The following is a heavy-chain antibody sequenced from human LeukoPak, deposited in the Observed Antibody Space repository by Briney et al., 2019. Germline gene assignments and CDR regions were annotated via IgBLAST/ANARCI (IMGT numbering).Heavy chain of an antibody. CDR2: MNPNSGNT. CDR3: AEVVAATLVY. D-gene: IGHD2-15*01. J-gene: IGHJ4*02. CDR1: GYTFTSYD. V-gene: IGHV1-8*01. Sequence: ASVKVSCKASGYTFTSYDINWVRQATGQGLEWMGWMNPNSGNTGYAQKIQGRVTMTRNTSISTAYMELSSLRSEDTAVYYCAEVVAATLVYWGQGTLVTVSS.